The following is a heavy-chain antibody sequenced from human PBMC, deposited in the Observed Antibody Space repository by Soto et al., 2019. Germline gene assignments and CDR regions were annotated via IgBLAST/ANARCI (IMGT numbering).Heavy chain of an antibody. CDR1: GFPFSSHA. CDR2: VSYDVSSA. Sequence: PGGSRRLSGPASGFPFSSHAMHWARQAPGKGLEWVAVVSYDVSSANYADSVRGRFIVSRDNSKNTLYLQMNSVRAADTAVYYCVAERGARNFAWWGQGT. CDR3: VAERGARNFAW. V-gene: IGHV3-30-3*01. J-gene: IGHJ4*02.